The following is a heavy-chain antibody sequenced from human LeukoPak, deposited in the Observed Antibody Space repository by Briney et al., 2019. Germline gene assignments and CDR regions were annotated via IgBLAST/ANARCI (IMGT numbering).Heavy chain of an antibody. CDR2: IYHSGST. CDR3: ARYSSSPTYYFDS. V-gene: IGHV4-38-2*02. D-gene: IGHD6-13*01. Sequence: SETLSLTCTVSGYSINNGYYLGWIRQPPGKGLAWTGSIYHSGSTYYNPSLKSRVTISVDTSKNQFSLKLSSVTAADTAVYYCARYSSSPTYYFDSWGQGTLVTVSS. CDR1: GYSINNGYY. J-gene: IGHJ4*02.